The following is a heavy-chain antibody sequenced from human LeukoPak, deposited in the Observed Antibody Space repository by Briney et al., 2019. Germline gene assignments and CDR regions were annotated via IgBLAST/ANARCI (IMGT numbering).Heavy chain of an antibody. J-gene: IGHJ4*02. CDR2: ISSRSSYI. Sequence: GGSLRLSCAASGFTFNNYGMNWVRQAPGKGLEWVSSISSRSSYIYYADSVKGRFTISRATAKYSLYLQMSSLRAEDTAVYYCARAGSYFPVYWGQGALWTLSS. CDR1: GFTFNNYG. D-gene: IGHD3-10*01. V-gene: IGHV3-21*01. CDR3: ARAGSYFPVY.